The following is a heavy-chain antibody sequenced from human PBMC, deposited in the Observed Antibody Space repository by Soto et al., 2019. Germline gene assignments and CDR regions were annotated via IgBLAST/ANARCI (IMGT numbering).Heavy chain of an antibody. CDR1: GFTFSSYG. J-gene: IGHJ6*02. V-gene: IGHV3-33*01. Sequence: WGSLRVSCAAAGFTFSSYGMHWVRQALGKGLEWVAVIWYDGSNKYYADAVKGRFTISRDNANNTLYLQMNSLRAQDTAVYYCARDRASYYYYGMQVWRQGTTVTVSS. CDR2: IWYDGSNK. CDR3: ARDRASYYYYGMQV. D-gene: IGHD1-26*01.